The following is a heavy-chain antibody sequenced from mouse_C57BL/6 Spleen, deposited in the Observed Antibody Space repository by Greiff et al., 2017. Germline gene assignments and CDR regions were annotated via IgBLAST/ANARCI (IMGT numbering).Heavy chain of an antibody. D-gene: IGHD2-4*01. V-gene: IGHV5-9-1*02. J-gene: IGHJ3*01. Sequence: DVMLVESGEGLVKPGGSLKLSCAASGFTFSSYAMSWVRQTPEKRLEWVAYISSGGDYIYYADTVKGRFTISRDNARNTLYLQMSSLKSEDTAMYYCTRDGDYVAYWGQGALVTVSA. CDR2: ISSGGDYI. CDR3: TRDGDYVAY. CDR1: GFTFSSYA.